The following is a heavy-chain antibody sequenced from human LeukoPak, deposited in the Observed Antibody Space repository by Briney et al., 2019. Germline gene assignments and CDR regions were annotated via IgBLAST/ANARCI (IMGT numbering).Heavy chain of an antibody. V-gene: IGHV1-2*02. CDR2: INPNSGGT. D-gene: IGHD6-19*01. J-gene: IGHJ3*02. CDR1: GYTFTGYY. CDR3: ARKIAVAGTKAFDI. Sequence: ASVKVSCKASGYTFTGYYMHWVRQAPGQGLEWMGWINPNSGGTNYAQKFQGRVTMTRDTSISTAYMELSRLRSDDTAVYYCARKIAVAGTKAFDIWGQGTMVTVSS.